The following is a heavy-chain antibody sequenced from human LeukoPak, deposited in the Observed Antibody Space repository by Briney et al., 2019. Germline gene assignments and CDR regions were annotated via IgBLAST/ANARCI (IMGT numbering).Heavy chain of an antibody. V-gene: IGHV4-59*01. CDR1: GGSISSYY. CDR3: ARDSSSGGGYYDSSGTYAFDI. J-gene: IGHJ3*02. CDR2: IYYSGST. Sequence: SETLSLTCTVSGGSISSYYWSWVRQPPGKGLEWSGYIYYSGSTNYNPSLKSRVTISVDTSKNQFSLKLSSVTAADTAVYYCARDSSSGGGYYDSSGTYAFDIWGQGTMVTVSS. D-gene: IGHD3-22*01.